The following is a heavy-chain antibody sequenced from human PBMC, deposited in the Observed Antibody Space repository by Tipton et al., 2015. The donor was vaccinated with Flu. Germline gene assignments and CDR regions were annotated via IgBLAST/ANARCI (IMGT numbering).Heavy chain of an antibody. Sequence: SLRLSCTASGFSFSDYGMHWVRQAPGMGLEWVANVWYDGKNKHYVDAVRGRFTISRDNSKNTVYLQMNSLRAEDTALYYCARDGVAESGHPSLDFWGQGTLVTVSS. CDR3: ARDGVAESGHPSLDF. J-gene: IGHJ4*02. CDR2: VWYDGKNK. CDR1: GFSFSDYG. V-gene: IGHV3-33*01.